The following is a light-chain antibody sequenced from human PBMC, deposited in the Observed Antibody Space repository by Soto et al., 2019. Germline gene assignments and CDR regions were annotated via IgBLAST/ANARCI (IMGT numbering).Light chain of an antibody. CDR1: SSNIGAGYD. Sequence: HSMLTQPASVSGAPGQRVTISCTGSSSNIGAGYDVHWYQQLPGTAPKLLIYGNSNRPSGVPDRFSGSKSGTSASLAITGLQAEDEADYYCQSYDSSLSAVVFGGGTKVNVL. V-gene: IGLV1-40*01. CDR2: GNS. J-gene: IGLJ2*01. CDR3: QSYDSSLSAVV.